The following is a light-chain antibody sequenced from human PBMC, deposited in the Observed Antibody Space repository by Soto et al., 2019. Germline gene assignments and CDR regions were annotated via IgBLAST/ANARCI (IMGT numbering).Light chain of an antibody. J-gene: IGKJ1*01. V-gene: IGKV3-20*01. CDR2: GSS. Sequence: EIVLTQSPGTLSLSPGERATLSCSASHTISSSYLAWYQQKPGQAPRLLMYGSSRRATGIPDRFSGSGSGTDLTLTITRLEAEDFAVYYCQQYVTSSPRTFGQGTKVEIK. CDR3: QQYVTSSPRT. CDR1: HTISSSY.